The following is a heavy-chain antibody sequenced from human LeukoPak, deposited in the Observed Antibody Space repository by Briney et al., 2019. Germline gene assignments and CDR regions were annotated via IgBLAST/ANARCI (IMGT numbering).Heavy chain of an antibody. CDR2: ISSSSGYI. Sequence: GGSLRLSCAASGFTFSSYSMNWVRQAPGKGLEWVSSISSSSGYIYYADSVKGRFTISRDNAKNSLYLQMNSLRAEDTAVYYCARDHGGSCSSTSCYNFDYWGQGTLVTVSS. CDR3: ARDHGGSCSSTSCYNFDY. J-gene: IGHJ4*02. CDR1: GFTFSSYS. V-gene: IGHV3-21*01. D-gene: IGHD2-2*02.